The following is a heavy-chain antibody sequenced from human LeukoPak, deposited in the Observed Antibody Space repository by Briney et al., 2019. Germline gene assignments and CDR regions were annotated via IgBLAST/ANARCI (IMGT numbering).Heavy chain of an antibody. CDR2: IYYSGST. D-gene: IGHD3-9*01. V-gene: IGHV4-59*01. CDR3: ARYYDTFWPNLYYYMDV. J-gene: IGHJ6*03. CDR1: GGSISSYY. Sequence: SETLSLTCTVSGGSISSYYWSWIRQPPGKGLEWTGYIYYSGSTNYNPSLKSRVTISVDTSKNQFSLKLSSVTAADTAVYYCARYYDTFWPNLYYYMDVWGKGTTVTVSS.